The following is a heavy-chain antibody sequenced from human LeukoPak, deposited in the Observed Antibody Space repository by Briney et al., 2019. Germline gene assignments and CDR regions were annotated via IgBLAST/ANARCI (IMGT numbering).Heavy chain of an antibody. J-gene: IGHJ4*02. CDR1: GISVRGNY. CDR2: LYSGGSA. CDR3: ARHFGERDCTNGVCYHFDH. V-gene: IGHV3-66*04. D-gene: IGHD2-8*01. Sequence: PGGSLRLSCAVSGISVRGNYLTWVRQAPGKGLVWVSVLYSGGSADYADSVKGRFTISRDNSKNTMYLQMNSLRAEYTAVYFCARHFGERDCTNGVCYHFDHWGQGTLVTVSS.